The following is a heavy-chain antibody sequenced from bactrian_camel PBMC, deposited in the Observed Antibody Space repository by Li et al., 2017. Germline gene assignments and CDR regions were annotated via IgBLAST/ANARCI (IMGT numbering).Heavy chain of an antibody. D-gene: IGHD1*01. CDR2: IYTGGDST. CDR1: GFAFSTYA. Sequence: HVQLVESGGGLAQPGGSLRLSCKASGFAFSTYAMSWVRQAPGKGLEWVSSIYTGGDSTYYTDSVKGRFSISRDNIENVLYLQMNSLEPEDTAVYYCAAPDIGGLGPGTQVTVS. V-gene: IGHV3S7*01. J-gene: IGHJ4*01.